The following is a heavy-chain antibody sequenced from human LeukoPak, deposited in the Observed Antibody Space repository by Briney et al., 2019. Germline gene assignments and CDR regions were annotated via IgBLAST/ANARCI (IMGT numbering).Heavy chain of an antibody. V-gene: IGHV1-8*01. Sequence: ASVKVSCKASGYTFTSYDINWVRQASGQGPEWMGWMNPNSGDTGYAQKFQGRVTMTRSTTTSTAYMELNSLRSEDTAVYYCARPRSAYYDSSGYDLWGQGTLVTVSS. D-gene: IGHD3-22*01. CDR3: ARPRSAYYDSSGYDL. CDR1: GYTFTSYD. J-gene: IGHJ4*02. CDR2: MNPNSGDT.